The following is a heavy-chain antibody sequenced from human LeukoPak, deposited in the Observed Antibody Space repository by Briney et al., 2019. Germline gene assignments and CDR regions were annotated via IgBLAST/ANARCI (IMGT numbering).Heavy chain of an antibody. V-gene: IGHV3-33*01. D-gene: IGHD2-8*01. J-gene: IGHJ4*02. CDR2: IWYDGSNK. Sequence: GGSLRLSCAASGFTFSSYGMHWVRQAPGKGLEWVAVIWYDGSNKYYADSVKGRFTISRDNSKNTLYLQMNTLRAEDTAVYYCARDPGGVVYFDYWGQGTLVTVSS. CDR3: ARDPGGVVYFDY. CDR1: GFTFSSYG.